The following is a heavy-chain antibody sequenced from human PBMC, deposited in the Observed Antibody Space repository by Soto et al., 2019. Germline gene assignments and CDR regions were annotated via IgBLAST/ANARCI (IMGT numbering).Heavy chain of an antibody. V-gene: IGHV4-39*01. CDR1: GGSISSSSYY. D-gene: IGHD3-3*01. CDR3: ARHPDYDFWSGYCDNWSDP. Sequence: SETLSLTCTVSGGSISSSSYYWGWIRQPPGKGLEWIGSIYYSGSTYYNPSLKSRVTISVDTSKNQFSLKLSSVTAADTAVYYCARHPDYDFWSGYCDNWSDPWGQGTLVTVSS. CDR2: IYYSGST. J-gene: IGHJ5*02.